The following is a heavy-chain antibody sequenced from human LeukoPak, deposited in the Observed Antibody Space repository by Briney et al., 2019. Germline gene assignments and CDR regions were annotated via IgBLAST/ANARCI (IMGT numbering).Heavy chain of an antibody. J-gene: IGHJ3*02. D-gene: IGHD3-3*01. CDR3: ARDFWSGYIDSFDI. Sequence: GGSLRLSCAASGFTVSSNYMSWVRQAPGKGLEWVSVIYSGGSTYYADSVKGRFTISRDNAKNSLYLQMNSLRAEDTAVYYCARDFWSGYIDSFDIWGQGTMVTVSS. CDR2: IYSGGST. CDR1: GFTVSSNY. V-gene: IGHV3-53*01.